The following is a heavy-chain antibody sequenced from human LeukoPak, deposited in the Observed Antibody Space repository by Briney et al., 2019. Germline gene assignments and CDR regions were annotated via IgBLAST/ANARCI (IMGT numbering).Heavy chain of an antibody. D-gene: IGHD5-12*01. J-gene: IGHJ4*02. CDR1: GLTFSSYS. Sequence: GGSLRLSCAASGLTFSSYSMNWVRQAPGKGLEWVSYISSSSSTIYYADSVKGRFTISRDNAKNSLYLQMNSLRAEDTAVYYCARDYEWLRFWGQGTLVTVSS. CDR2: ISSSSSTI. CDR3: ARDYEWLRF. V-gene: IGHV3-48*01.